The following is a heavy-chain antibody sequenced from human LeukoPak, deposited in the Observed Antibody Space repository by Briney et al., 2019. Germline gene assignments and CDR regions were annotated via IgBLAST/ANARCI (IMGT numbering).Heavy chain of an antibody. CDR1: GGTFSSYA. Sequence: SVKVSCKASGGTFSSYAISWVRQAPGQGLEWMRGFIPIFGTANYAQKFQGRVTITADKSTSTAYMELTSLRSEDTAVYYCARGPGPYGGNSIGFDPWGQGTLVTVSS. CDR2: FIPIFGTA. D-gene: IGHD4-23*01. CDR3: ARGPGPYGGNSIGFDP. J-gene: IGHJ5*02. V-gene: IGHV1-69*06.